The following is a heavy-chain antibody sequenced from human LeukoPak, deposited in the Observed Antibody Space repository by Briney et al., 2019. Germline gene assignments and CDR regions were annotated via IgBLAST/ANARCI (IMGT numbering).Heavy chain of an antibody. J-gene: IGHJ5*02. CDR2: XYYSGTT. CDR3: ARQPTHCDGGSCFPPDH. CDR1: GGSFSGYY. V-gene: IGHV4-34*01. D-gene: IGHD2-15*01. Sequence: PSETXXLTCGVYGGSFSGYYWGXLRQPPGRGXXXXXXXYYSGTTXYNPSLRXRXTLXXXTSRNQFSLRLSAVTAADTATYYCARQPTHCDGGSCFPPDHWGQGTLVTVSS.